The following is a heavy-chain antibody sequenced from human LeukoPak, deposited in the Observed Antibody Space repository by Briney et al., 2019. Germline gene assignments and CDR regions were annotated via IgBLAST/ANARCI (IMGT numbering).Heavy chain of an antibody. J-gene: IGHJ6*02. V-gene: IGHV3-30*18. CDR3: AKDYSFYSHYYTMDV. Sequence: PGGSLRLSCAASGFTFSSHGMHWVRQAPGKGLEWVAVISYDGSNKYYADSVKGRFTISRDNSKSTLYLEVNTLRAEDTAVYYCAKDYSFYSHYYTMDVWGQGTTVTVS. CDR2: ISYDGSNK. D-gene: IGHD2-21*01. CDR1: GFTFSSHG.